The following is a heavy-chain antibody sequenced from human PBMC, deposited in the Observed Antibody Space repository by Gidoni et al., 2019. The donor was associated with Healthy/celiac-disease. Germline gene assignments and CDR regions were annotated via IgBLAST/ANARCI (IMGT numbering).Heavy chain of an antibody. V-gene: IGHV3-48*01. Sequence: EVQLVESGGGLVQPGGSLRLSCAASGFTLSSYSMNWVRQAPGKGLEWVSYISSSSSTIYYADSVKGRFTISRDNAKNSLYLQMNSLRAEDTAVYYCARSIVVVPAAFNWFDPWGQGTLVTVSS. CDR3: ARSIVVVPAAFNWFDP. CDR1: GFTLSSYS. J-gene: IGHJ5*02. CDR2: ISSSSSTI. D-gene: IGHD2-2*01.